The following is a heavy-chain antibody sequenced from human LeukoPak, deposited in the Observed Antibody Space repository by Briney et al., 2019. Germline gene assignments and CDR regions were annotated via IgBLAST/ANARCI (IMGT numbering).Heavy chain of an antibody. Sequence: PGGSLRLSCAASGFTFSSYNMNWVRQAPGKGLEWVSSITSGSSYRFYADSVKGRFTISRDNAKNSLYPQMNSLRAEDTAVYYCARDPYSGSYGNYYYYFMDVWGKGTTVTISS. CDR1: GFTFSSYN. CDR2: ITSGSSYR. D-gene: IGHD1-26*01. J-gene: IGHJ6*03. CDR3: ARDPYSGSYGNYYYYFMDV. V-gene: IGHV3-21*01.